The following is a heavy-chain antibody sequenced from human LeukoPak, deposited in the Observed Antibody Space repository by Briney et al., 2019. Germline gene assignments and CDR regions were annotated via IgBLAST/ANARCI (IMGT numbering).Heavy chain of an antibody. V-gene: IGHV3-11*01. CDR1: GFTFSYYY. J-gene: IGHJ4*02. Sequence: GGSLRLSCAASGFTFSYYYMSWIRQAPGKGLEWVSYISSRGSTIYYADSVKGRFTISRDNAKNSLYLQMNSLRAEDTAVYYCARPSTLAYGGGSHSYFDYWGQGTLVTVSS. CDR3: ARPSTLAYGGGSHSYFDY. CDR2: ISSRGSTI. D-gene: IGHD4-23*01.